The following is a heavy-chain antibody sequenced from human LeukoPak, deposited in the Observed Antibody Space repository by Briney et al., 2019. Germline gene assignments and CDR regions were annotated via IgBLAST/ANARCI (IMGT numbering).Heavy chain of an antibody. V-gene: IGHV3-23*01. CDR1: GFTFSTYA. Sequence: PGGSLRLSCAASGFTFSTYAMGWVRQAPGEGLEWVSSIKGGGGDPFYADSVKGRFTISRDNSKGTLFLQLNSLRADDTAVYYCAKGGHDSNPFYWWGQGTLVTVSS. D-gene: IGHD2-15*01. CDR2: IKGGGGDP. CDR3: AKGGHDSNPFYW. J-gene: IGHJ4*02.